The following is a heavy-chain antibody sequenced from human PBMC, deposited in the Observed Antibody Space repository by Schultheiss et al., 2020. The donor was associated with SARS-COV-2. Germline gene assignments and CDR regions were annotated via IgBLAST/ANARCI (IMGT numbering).Heavy chain of an antibody. D-gene: IGHD6-19*01. J-gene: IGHJ4*02. CDR1: GGSVSSGSYY. CDR2: IYYSGST. V-gene: IGHV4-61*01. CDR3: ARGYEWLAEAFDY. Sequence: SQTLSLTCTVSGGSVSSGSYYWSWIRQPPGKGLEWIGYIYYSGSTNYNPSLKSRVTISVDTSKNQFSLKLSSVTAADTAVYYCARGYEWLAEAFDYWGQGTLVTVSS.